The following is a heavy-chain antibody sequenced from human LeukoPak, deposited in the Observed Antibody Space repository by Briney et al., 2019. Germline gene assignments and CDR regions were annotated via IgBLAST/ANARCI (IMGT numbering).Heavy chain of an antibody. V-gene: IGHV3-23*01. CDR2: ISGGGDIT. J-gene: IGHJ4*02. D-gene: IGHD3-3*01. CDR3: VRDGISSGYYRGYFDY. Sequence: SGGSLRLSCAASGFNFANHAMSWVRQTPGKGLEWVSAISGGGDITYYADSVTGRFTISRDNSKDTLFLQMHSLRPGDTAVYYCVRDGISSGYYRGYFDYWGQGTLVTVSS. CDR1: GFNFANHA.